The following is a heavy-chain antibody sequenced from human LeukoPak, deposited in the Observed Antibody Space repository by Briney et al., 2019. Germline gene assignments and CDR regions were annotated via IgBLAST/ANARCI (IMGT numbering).Heavy chain of an antibody. Sequence: SETLSLTCTVSGGSISSGSYYWSWIRQHPGKGLEWIGYIYNSGSTHYNPSLKSRVSISIDTSKNHFSLKLSSVTAADTAVYYCARVAGGFGELLAYYFDYWGQGTLVTVSS. V-gene: IGHV4-31*03. D-gene: IGHD3-10*01. CDR1: GGSISSGSYY. CDR3: ARVAGGFGELLAYYFDY. CDR2: IYNSGST. J-gene: IGHJ4*02.